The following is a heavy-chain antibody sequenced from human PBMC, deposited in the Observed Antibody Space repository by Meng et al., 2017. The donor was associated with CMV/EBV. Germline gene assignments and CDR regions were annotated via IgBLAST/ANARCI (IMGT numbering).Heavy chain of an antibody. CDR2: INPNSGGT. CDR1: GSTFTGYY. V-gene: IGHV1-2*02. CDR3: ARVDCSSTSCYLRFDP. D-gene: IGHD2-2*01. Sequence: ASVKVSCKASGSTFTGYYMNWVRQAPGQGLEWMGWINPNSGGTNYAQKFQGRVTMTRDTSIGTAYMELSRLRSDDTAVYYCARVDCSSTSCYLRFDPWGQGTLVTVSS. J-gene: IGHJ5*02.